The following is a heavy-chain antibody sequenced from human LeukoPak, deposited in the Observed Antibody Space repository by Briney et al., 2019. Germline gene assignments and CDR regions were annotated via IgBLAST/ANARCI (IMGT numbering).Heavy chain of an antibody. Sequence: SETLSLXCTVSGGSISSYYWSWLRQPPGKGLEWIGYIYYSGSTNYNPSLKSRVTISVDTSKDQFSLKLSSVTAADTAVYYCARGRDYYGSGSYPYYYYMDVWGKGTTVTVSS. CDR2: IYYSGST. D-gene: IGHD3-10*01. CDR3: ARGRDYYGSGSYPYYYYMDV. CDR1: GGSISSYY. V-gene: IGHV4-59*01. J-gene: IGHJ6*03.